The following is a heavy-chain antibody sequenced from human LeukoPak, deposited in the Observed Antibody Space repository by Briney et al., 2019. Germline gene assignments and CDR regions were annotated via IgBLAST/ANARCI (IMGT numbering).Heavy chain of an antibody. D-gene: IGHD3-3*01. CDR3: STDECS. Sequence: GGSLRLSCAASGFTFSNGWMSWVRQAAGKGLEWVGRIKRRSEGGTTDYAAPVKGRFTISRDDSKNTLYLQMNSLKIEDTAVYDCSTDECSWGQGTLVTVSS. CDR2: IKRRSEGGTT. J-gene: IGHJ5*02. V-gene: IGHV3-15*01. CDR1: GFTFSNGW.